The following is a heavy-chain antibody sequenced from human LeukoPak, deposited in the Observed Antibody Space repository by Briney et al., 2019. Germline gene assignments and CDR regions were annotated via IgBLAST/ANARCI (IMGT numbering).Heavy chain of an antibody. J-gene: IGHJ4*02. CDR2: ISAYNGNT. CDR1: GYTFTSYD. D-gene: IGHD3-22*01. Sequence: ASVKVSCKASGYTFTSYDINWVRQAPGQGLEWMGWISAYNGNTKYAQKLQGRVTMTTDTSTSTAYMELRSLRSDDTAVYFCARGFPPRMYYDRSGYYSYYFDYWGQGTLVTVSS. CDR3: ARGFPPRMYYDRSGYYSYYFDY. V-gene: IGHV1-18*01.